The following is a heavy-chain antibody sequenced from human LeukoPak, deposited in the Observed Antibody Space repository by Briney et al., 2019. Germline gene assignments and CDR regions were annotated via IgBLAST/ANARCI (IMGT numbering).Heavy chain of an antibody. CDR3: ARDLIVGAANWFDP. CDR1: GFTFSRYD. Sequence: GGSLRLSCAASGFTFSRYDMHWVRQATGKGLEWVSATGTAGDTYYPGSVKGRFTISREDDKNSLYLQMDSLRAEDTAVYYCARDLIVGAANWFDPWGQGTLVTVSS. D-gene: IGHD1-26*01. V-gene: IGHV3-13*01. J-gene: IGHJ5*02. CDR2: TGTAGDT.